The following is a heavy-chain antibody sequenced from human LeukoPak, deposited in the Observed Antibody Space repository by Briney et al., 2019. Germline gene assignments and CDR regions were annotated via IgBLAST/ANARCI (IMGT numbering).Heavy chain of an antibody. Sequence: GGSLRLSCAASGFTFSGYSMNWVRQAPGKRLEWDSTISSRSNYIYYADSVKGRFTISRDNAKNSLFLQVNSLRAEDTAVYYCARGTVVAEYFDYWGQGTLVTVSS. V-gene: IGHV3-21*01. CDR1: GFTFSGYS. J-gene: IGHJ4*02. CDR2: ISSRSNYI. CDR3: ARGTVVAEYFDY. D-gene: IGHD2-15*01.